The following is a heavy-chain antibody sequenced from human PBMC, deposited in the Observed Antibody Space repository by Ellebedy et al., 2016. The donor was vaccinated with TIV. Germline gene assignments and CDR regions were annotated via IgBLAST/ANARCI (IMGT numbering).Heavy chain of an antibody. CDR3: ARATRVYESRDYVVGKGFDI. Sequence: MPSETLSLTCTVSGGSISSSSYYWGWFRHPPGKGREWIGGIYYSGSTYYNPSLKSRVTISLDTSKSQFSLIVTSVTAADTAVYYCARATRVYESRDYVVGKGFDIWGQGTMVTVSS. CDR2: IYYSGST. D-gene: IGHD3-22*01. CDR1: GGSISSSSYY. J-gene: IGHJ3*02. V-gene: IGHV4-39*07.